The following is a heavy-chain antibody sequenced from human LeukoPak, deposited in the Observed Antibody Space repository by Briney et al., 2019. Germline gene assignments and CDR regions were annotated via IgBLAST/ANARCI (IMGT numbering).Heavy chain of an antibody. Sequence: SGTLSLTCTVSGGSISSSSYYWGWIRQPPGKGLEWIGSIYYSGTTYYNPSLKSRVTISVDTSKNQFSLKLSSVTAADTAVYYCARPRVTWEVDHWGQGTLVTVSS. V-gene: IGHV4-39*01. D-gene: IGHD1-26*01. CDR2: IYYSGTT. CDR3: ARPRVTWEVDH. CDR1: GGSISSSSYY. J-gene: IGHJ4*02.